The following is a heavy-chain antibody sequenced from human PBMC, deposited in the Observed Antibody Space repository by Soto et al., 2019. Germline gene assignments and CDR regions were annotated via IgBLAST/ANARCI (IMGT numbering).Heavy chain of an antibody. V-gene: IGHV1-2*02. CDR3: ARVPPYVLRFLEWFYGMDV. CDR1: GYTFTGYY. D-gene: IGHD3-3*01. CDR2: INPNSGGT. Sequence: ASVKVSCKASGYTFTGYYMHWVGQAPGQGLEWMGWINPNSGGTNYAQKFQGRVTMTRDTSISTAHMELSRLRSDDTAVYYCARVPPYVLRFLEWFYGMDVWGQGTTVTVSS. J-gene: IGHJ6*02.